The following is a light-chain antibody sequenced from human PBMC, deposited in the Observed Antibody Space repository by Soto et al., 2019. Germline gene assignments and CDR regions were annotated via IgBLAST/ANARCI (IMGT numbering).Light chain of an antibody. CDR2: AIT. V-gene: IGLV2-8*01. Sequence: QSVLTQPTSASGSPGQSVTISCTGTRSDVGGYDYVSWYQQHPDKAPKLIIYAITKRPSGVPDRFSGSKSGNTASLTVSGLQPDDEANYYCSAYAGTNNYVFGSGTKVTVL. CDR3: SAYAGTNNYV. CDR1: RSDVGGYDY. J-gene: IGLJ1*01.